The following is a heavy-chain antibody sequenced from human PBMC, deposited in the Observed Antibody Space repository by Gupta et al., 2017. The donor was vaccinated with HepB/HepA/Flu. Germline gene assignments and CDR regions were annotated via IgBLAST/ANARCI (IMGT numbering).Heavy chain of an antibody. Sequence: GPGLVKPSETLPLTCTVPGGSVTGGSYYWSWIRQPPGKGLEWIGYIYSSGSTNYNPFLKSRVAISIDTSQNQFSLSLSSVTAADTAVYYCARDPNWALDVWVKGTTVVVSS. CDR2: IYSSGST. V-gene: IGHV4-61*01. D-gene: IGHD3-16*01. CDR1: GGSVTGGSYY. CDR3: ARDPNWALDV. J-gene: IGHJ6*04.